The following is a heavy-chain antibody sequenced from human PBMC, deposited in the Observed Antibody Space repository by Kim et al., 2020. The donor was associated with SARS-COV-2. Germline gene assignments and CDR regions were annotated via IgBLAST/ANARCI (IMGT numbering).Heavy chain of an antibody. J-gene: IGHJ5*02. D-gene: IGHD2-15*01. Sequence: KSRVTMSVDTSKNQFSLKLSSVTAVDTAVYYCARVVVVAATLRVGNWFDPWGQGTLVTVSS. V-gene: IGHV4-28*03. CDR3: ARVVVVAATLRVGNWFDP.